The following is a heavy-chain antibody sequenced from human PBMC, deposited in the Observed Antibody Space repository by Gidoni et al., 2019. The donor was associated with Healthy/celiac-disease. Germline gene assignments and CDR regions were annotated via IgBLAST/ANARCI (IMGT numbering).Heavy chain of an antibody. CDR1: GYTFTSYD. CDR2: MNPNGGNT. D-gene: IGHD3-3*01. J-gene: IGHJ4*02. V-gene: IGHV1-8*01. CDR3: ARGTTVLDFWSGYYPSDCDY. Sequence: QVQLVQSGAEVKKPGASVKVSCKASGYTFTSYDINWVRQATGQGLEWMGWMNPNGGNTGYAQKFQGRVTMTRNTSISTAYMELSSLRSEDTAVYYCARGTTVLDFWSGYYPSDCDYWGQGTLVTVSS.